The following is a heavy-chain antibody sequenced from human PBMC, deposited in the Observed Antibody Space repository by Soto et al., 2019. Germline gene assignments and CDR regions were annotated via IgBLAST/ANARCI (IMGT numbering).Heavy chain of an antibody. CDR2: IWYDGSNK. CDR1: GFTFSSYG. D-gene: IGHD3-10*01. CDR3: ARDGYYYGSGSPGYYFDY. J-gene: IGHJ4*02. V-gene: IGHV3-33*01. Sequence: QVQLVESGGGVVQPGRSLRLSCAASGFTFSSYGMHWVRQAPGKGLEWVAVIWYDGSNKYYADSVKGRFTISRDNSKNTRYLQMNSLRAEDTAVYYCARDGYYYGSGSPGYYFDYWGQGTLVTVSS.